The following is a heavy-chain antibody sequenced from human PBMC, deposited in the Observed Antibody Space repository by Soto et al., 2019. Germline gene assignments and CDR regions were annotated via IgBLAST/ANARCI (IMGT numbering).Heavy chain of an antibody. CDR3: AREIVVVPAAISDAFDI. CDR1: GYTFTSYA. V-gene: IGHV1-3*01. CDR2: INAGNGNT. D-gene: IGHD2-2*01. Sequence: QVQLVQSGAEVKKPGASVKASCKASGYTFTSYAMHWVRQAPGQRLEWMGWINAGNGNTKYSQKFQGRVTITRDTSASTAYMELSSLRSEDTAVYYCAREIVVVPAAISDAFDIWGQGTMVTVSS. J-gene: IGHJ3*02.